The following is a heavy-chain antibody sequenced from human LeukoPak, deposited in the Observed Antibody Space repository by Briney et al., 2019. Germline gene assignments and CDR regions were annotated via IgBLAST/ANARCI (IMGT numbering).Heavy chain of an antibody. CDR1: GFTFSSYW. J-gene: IGHJ4*02. CDR2: IVYDGSYK. V-gene: IGHV3-30*03. Sequence: PGGSLRLSCAASGFTFSSYWMSWVRQAPGKGLEWVAVIVYDGSYKYYADSVKGRFTISRDNSKNTLYLQMNSLRAEDTAVYYCVLGGSSGWNYFDYWGQGTLVTVSS. CDR3: VLGGSSGWNYFDY. D-gene: IGHD6-19*01.